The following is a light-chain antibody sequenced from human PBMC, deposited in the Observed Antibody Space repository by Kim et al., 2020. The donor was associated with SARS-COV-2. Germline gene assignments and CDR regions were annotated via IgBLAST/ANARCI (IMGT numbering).Light chain of an antibody. CDR2: QDS. Sequence: SYELTQPPSVSVSPVQTASITCSGDKLGDKYACWYQQKPGQSPVLVIYQDSKRPSGIPERFSGSNSGNTATLTISGTQAMDEADYYCQAWDSSNLVFGGGTQLTVL. CDR3: QAWDSSNLV. J-gene: IGLJ2*01. CDR1: KLGDKY. V-gene: IGLV3-1*01.